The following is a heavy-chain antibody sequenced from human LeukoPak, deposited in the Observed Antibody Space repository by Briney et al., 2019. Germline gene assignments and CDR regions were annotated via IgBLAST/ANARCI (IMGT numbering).Heavy chain of an antibody. D-gene: IGHD3-22*01. J-gene: IGHJ5*02. CDR1: GGSFSGYF. CDR3: AREGIVVAETINWFDP. Sequence: PSETLSLTCAVYGGSFSGYFWSWIRQPPGKGLEWIGEINHSGSTNYNPSLKSRVTISVDTSKNQFSLKLSSVTAADTAVYYCAREGIVVAETINWFDPWGQGTPVTVSS. CDR2: INHSGST. V-gene: IGHV4-34*01.